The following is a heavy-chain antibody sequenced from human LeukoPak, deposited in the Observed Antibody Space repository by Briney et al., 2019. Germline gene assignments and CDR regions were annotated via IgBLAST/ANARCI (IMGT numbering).Heavy chain of an antibody. D-gene: IGHD3-3*01. Sequence: SETLSLTCTVSGGSISSYYWSWIRQPPGKGLEWIGYIFYSGSTNYNPSLKSRVTISVDTSKNQFSLKLSSVTAADTAVYYCARDFIYDFWSGYFRPKYNWFDPWGQGTLVTVSS. CDR2: IFYSGST. CDR1: GGSISSYY. V-gene: IGHV4-59*12. CDR3: ARDFIYDFWSGYFRPKYNWFDP. J-gene: IGHJ5*02.